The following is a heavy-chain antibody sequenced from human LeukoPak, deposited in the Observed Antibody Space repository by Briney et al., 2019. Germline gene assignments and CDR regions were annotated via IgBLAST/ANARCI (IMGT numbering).Heavy chain of an antibody. CDR2: IYPGDSDT. CDR1: GYSLTSYW. Sequence: GESLKISCKGSGYSLTSYWIGWVRQMPGKGLEWMGIIYPGDSDTRYSPSFQGQDTISADKSISTAYLQWSSLKASDTAMYYCARQRNYGDYDLGDFDYWGQGTLVTVSS. J-gene: IGHJ4*02. V-gene: IGHV5-51*01. D-gene: IGHD4-17*01. CDR3: ARQRNYGDYDLGDFDY.